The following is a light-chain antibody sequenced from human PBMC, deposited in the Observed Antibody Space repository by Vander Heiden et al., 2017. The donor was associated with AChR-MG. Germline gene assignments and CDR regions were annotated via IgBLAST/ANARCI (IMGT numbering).Light chain of an antibody. V-gene: IGKV3-15*01. CDR1: QTISSN. J-gene: IGKJ1*01. Sequence: EIVMTQSPATLSVSPGERATLSCRASQTISSNLAWYQQKPGQAPRLLIYGASTRATGIPARFSGSGSGTEFTLTISSLQSEDFAVYYCQQYNNWLWTFGQGTKVEFK. CDR2: GAS. CDR3: QQYNNWLWT.